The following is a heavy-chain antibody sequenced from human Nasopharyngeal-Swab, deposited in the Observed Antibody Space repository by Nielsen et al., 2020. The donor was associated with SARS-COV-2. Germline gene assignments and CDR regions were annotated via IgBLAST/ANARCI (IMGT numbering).Heavy chain of an antibody. J-gene: IGHJ6*03. CDR1: GGSIGGYY. CDR2: INHSGST. V-gene: IGHV4-34*01. Sequence: SETLSLTCTVSGGSIGGYYWGWIRQPPGKGLEWIAEINHSGSTNYNPSLKSRVTLSVDTSMNQFSLELSSVTAADTAVYYCARGLSGIVPAPILGLGPYYSYYYMDVWGKGTTVTVSS. CDR3: ARGLSGIVPAPILGLGPYYSYYYMDV. D-gene: IGHD2-2*01.